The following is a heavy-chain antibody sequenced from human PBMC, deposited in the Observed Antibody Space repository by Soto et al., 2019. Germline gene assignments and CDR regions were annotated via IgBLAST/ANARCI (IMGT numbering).Heavy chain of an antibody. CDR3: ARGLILWLGELSRRGGYYYYMDV. CDR2: INDSGNI. Sequence: QVQLQQWGAGLLKPSETLTLTCAVYGGSFSGYQWSWIRQTPGKGLECIGEINDSGNINYNPSLRSRVTILVDTAKKQISLKLSSVTAADTAVYFCARGLILWLGELSRRGGYYYYMDVWGKGTTVTVSS. CDR1: GGSFSGYQ. J-gene: IGHJ6*03. D-gene: IGHD3-10*01. V-gene: IGHV4-34*01.